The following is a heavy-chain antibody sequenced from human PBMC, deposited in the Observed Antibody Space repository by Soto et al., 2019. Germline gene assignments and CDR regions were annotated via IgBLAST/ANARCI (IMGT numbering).Heavy chain of an antibody. CDR2: IIPIFGTA. J-gene: IGHJ4*02. V-gene: IGHV1-69*12. CDR3: ARIGDFWSGYRDGAFGY. CDR1: GGTFSSYA. Sequence: QVQLVQSGAEVKKPGSSVKVSCKASGGTFSSYAISWVRQAPGQGLEWMGGIIPIFGTANYAQKFQGRVTITADESTSTAYMELSSMRSEDTAVYYCARIGDFWSGYRDGAFGYWGQGTLVTVSS. D-gene: IGHD3-3*01.